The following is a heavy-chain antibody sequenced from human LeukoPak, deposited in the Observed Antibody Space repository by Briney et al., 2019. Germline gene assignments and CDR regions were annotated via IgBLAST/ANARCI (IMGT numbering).Heavy chain of an antibody. CDR1: GGSISSYY. Sequence: SETLSLTCTASGGSISSYYWSWIRQPPGKGLEWIGYINYSGSTNYNPSLKSRLTISVDTSKNQFSLKLSSVTAAGTAVYYCARVGAVGFPLDYWGQGTLVTVSS. V-gene: IGHV4-59*01. CDR2: INYSGST. D-gene: IGHD1-26*01. CDR3: ARVGAVGFPLDY. J-gene: IGHJ4*02.